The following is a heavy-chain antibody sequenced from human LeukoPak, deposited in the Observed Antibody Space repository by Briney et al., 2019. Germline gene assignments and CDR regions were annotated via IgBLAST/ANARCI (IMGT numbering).Heavy chain of an antibody. CDR1: GGSISSSSYY. D-gene: IGHD3-22*01. J-gene: IGHJ4*02. CDR2: INHSGST. CDR3: ARKTTYYYDSSGYGFFRY. V-gene: IGHV4-39*07. Sequence: SETLSLTCTVSGGSISSSSYYWGWIRQPPGKGLEWIGEINHSGSTNYNPSLKSRVTISVDTSKNQFSLKLSSVTAADTAVYYCARKTTYYYDSSGYGFFRYWGQGTLVTVSS.